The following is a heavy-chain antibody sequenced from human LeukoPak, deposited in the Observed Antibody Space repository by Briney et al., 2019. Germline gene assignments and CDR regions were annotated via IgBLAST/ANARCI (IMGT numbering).Heavy chain of an antibody. CDR2: IWYDGSNK. Sequence: PGGSLRLSCAASGFTFSSYGMHWVRQAPGKGLEWVAVIWYDGSNKYYADSVKGRFTISRDNSKNTLYLQMNSLRAEDTAVYYCARDWNYDFWSAPVYYFDYWGQGTLVTVSS. J-gene: IGHJ4*02. CDR1: GFTFSSYG. D-gene: IGHD3-3*01. V-gene: IGHV3-33*01. CDR3: ARDWNYDFWSAPVYYFDY.